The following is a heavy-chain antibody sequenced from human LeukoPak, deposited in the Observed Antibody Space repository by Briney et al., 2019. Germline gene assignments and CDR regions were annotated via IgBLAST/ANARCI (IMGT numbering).Heavy chain of an antibody. CDR1: GGSISSYY. J-gene: IGHJ5*01. CDR3: ARASYSGWTASHDS. D-gene: IGHD6-25*01. CDR2: LYGDGTT. V-gene: IGHV3-66*01. Sequence: ETLSLTCTVSGGSISSYYWSWVRQAPGKGLEWVSVLYGDGTTYYIDSVKGRFTISRDNSKNTVYLQMNSLRAEDTAVYYCARASYSGWTASHDSWGQGTLVTVSS.